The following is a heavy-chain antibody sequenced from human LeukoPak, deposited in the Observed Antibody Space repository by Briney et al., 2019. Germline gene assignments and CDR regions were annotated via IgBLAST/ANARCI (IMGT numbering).Heavy chain of an antibody. CDR2: IYYSGST. D-gene: IGHD2-21*02. J-gene: IGHJ6*03. Sequence: PSETLSLTCTVSGGSISSSSYYWGWIRQPPGKGLEWIGSIYYSGSTYYNPSLKSRVTISVDTSKNQFSLKLSSVTAADTAVYYCARDCGGDCYSGTGGYYYYMDVWGKGTTVTVSS. CDR1: GGSISSSSYY. V-gene: IGHV4-39*07. CDR3: ARDCGGDCYSGTGGYYYYMDV.